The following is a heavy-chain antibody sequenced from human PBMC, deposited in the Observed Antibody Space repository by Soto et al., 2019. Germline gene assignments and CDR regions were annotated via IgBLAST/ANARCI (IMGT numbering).Heavy chain of an antibody. CDR2: IYWDDDK. D-gene: IGHD5-12*01. CDR3: AHRPPEFYSGYDTGGYFDY. J-gene: IGHJ4*02. V-gene: IGHV2-5*02. Sequence: QITLKESGPTLVNPTQPLTLTCTFSGFSLSTSGVGVGWIRQPPGKALEWLALIYWDDDKRYSPSLKSRLTITKDTSKNQVVLTMTNMDPVDTATYYCAHRPPEFYSGYDTGGYFDYWGQGTLVTVSS. CDR1: GFSLSTSGVG.